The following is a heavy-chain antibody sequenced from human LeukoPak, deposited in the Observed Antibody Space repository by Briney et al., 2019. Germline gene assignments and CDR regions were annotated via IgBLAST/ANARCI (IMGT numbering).Heavy chain of an antibody. CDR1: GFTFSSYA. Sequence: PGGSLRLSCAASGFTFSSYAMHWVRQAPGKGLEWVAVISYDGSNKYYADSVKGRFTFSRDNSKNTLYLQMNSLRAEDTAVYYCARESAHQERNSPSLYYFDYWGQGTLVTVSS. V-gene: IGHV3-30-3*01. CDR3: ARESAHQERNSPSLYYFDY. CDR2: ISYDGSNK. J-gene: IGHJ4*02. D-gene: IGHD1/OR15-1a*01.